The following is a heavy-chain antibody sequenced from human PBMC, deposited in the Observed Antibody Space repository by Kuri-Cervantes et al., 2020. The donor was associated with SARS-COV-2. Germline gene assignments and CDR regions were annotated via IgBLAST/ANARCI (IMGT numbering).Heavy chain of an antibody. CDR1: GYTFTGYY. CDR2: INPNSGGT. CDR3: ARGGTGIFTWFDP. Sequence: ASVKVSCKASGYTFTGYYMHWVRQAPGQGLEWMEWINPNSGGTNYAQKFQGRVTMTRDTSISTAYMELGRLRSDDTAVYYCARGGTGIFTWFDPWGQGTLVTVSS. J-gene: IGHJ5*02. V-gene: IGHV1-2*02.